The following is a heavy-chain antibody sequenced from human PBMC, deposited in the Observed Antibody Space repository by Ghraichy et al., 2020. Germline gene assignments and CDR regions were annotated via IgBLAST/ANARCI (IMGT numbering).Heavy chain of an antibody. V-gene: IGHV4-59*08. Sequence: SETPSLTCSVSGVSITNYYWSWIRQTPGKGLEWIGYIYHGGSTNYNPSLESRVTISVDTSKKQVSLKLTSVTAADTAVYYCAGYRTSFFDYWGQGTLVTVSS. CDR1: GVSITNYY. D-gene: IGHD3-16*02. J-gene: IGHJ4*02. CDR2: IYHGGST. CDR3: AGYRTSFFDY.